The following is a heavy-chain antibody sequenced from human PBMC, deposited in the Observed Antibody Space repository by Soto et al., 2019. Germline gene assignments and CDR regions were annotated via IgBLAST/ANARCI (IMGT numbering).Heavy chain of an antibody. D-gene: IGHD2-8*01. J-gene: IGHJ4*02. CDR1: GFTFSSYA. Sequence: GPLRLSCAASGFTFSSYAMSWVRQAPGKGLEWVSGISGSGDNTNYADSVKGRFAISRDNSKNTLYLQMSSLRAEDTAVYYCARPRSPYCTNGVCYNRGELFDFWGQGPVITVS. V-gene: IGHV3-23*01. CDR3: ARPRSPYCTNGVCYNRGELFDF. CDR2: ISGSGDNT.